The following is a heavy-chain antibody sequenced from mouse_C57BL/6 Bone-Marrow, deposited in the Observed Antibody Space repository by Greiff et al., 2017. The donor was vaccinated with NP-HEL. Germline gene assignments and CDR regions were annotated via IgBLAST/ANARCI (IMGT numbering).Heavy chain of an antibody. CDR3: ARQIYYALYYFDY. CDR1: GYTFTSYG. V-gene: IGHV1-81*01. CDR2: IYPRSGNT. D-gene: IGHD2-1*01. J-gene: IGHJ2*01. Sequence: VKLVESGAELARPGASVKLSCKASGYTFTSYGISWVKQRTGQGLEWIGEIYPRSGNTYYNEKFKGKATLTADKSSSTAYMELRSLTSEDSAVYFCARQIYYALYYFDYWGQGTTLTVSS.